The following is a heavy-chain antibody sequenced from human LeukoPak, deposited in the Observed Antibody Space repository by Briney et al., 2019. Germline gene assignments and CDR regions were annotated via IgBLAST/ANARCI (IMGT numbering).Heavy chain of an antibody. CDR2: ISGSGGST. Sequence: PGGSLRLSCAASGFTFSSFVMSWVRQAPGKGLEWVSGISGSGGSTYHADSVKGRFTISRDNSKNTLYLQMNSLRAEDTAVYYCAKDPTGVYFDYWGQGTLVTVSS. CDR1: GFTFSSFV. V-gene: IGHV3-23*01. CDR3: AKDPTGVYFDY. J-gene: IGHJ4*02. D-gene: IGHD7-27*01.